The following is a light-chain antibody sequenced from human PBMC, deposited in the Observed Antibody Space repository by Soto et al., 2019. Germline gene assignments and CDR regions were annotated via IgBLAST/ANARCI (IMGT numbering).Light chain of an antibody. Sequence: EIVLTQSPATLALSPGERATLSCRASQSVSSYLAWYQQKPGQAPRLLIDDASNRATGIPARFSGSGSGTDITHTISSLEPEDFAVYYCQQRSNWPLTFGGGTKVEIK. CDR3: QQRSNWPLT. J-gene: IGKJ4*01. CDR2: DAS. CDR1: QSVSSY. V-gene: IGKV3-11*01.